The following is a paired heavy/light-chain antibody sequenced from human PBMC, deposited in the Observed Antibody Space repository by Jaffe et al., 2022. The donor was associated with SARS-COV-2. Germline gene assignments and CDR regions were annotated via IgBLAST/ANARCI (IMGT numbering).Heavy chain of an antibody. CDR2: INAGNGNT. D-gene: IGHD6-19*01. CDR3: AREVGSGSLDY. J-gene: IGHJ4*02. Sequence: QVQLVQSGAEVKKPGASVKVSCKASGYSFFSYAMHWVRQAPGQRLEWMGWINAGNGNTEYSQMFQGRVTISRDTSASTAYMELSSLRSEDTAVYYCAREVGSGSLDYWGQGTLVTVSS. V-gene: IGHV1-3*01. CDR1: GYSFFSYA.
Light chain of an antibody. CDR2: AAS. CDR3: QQSYSTLFT. CDR1: QSISNY. V-gene: IGKV1-39*01. Sequence: DIQMTQSPSSLSASVGDRVTITCRASQSISNYLNWYQKKPGKAPKILIYAASSLQSGVPSRFSGSGSGTDFTLIISSLQPEDFATYYCQQSYSTLFTFGPGTKVDIK. J-gene: IGKJ3*01.